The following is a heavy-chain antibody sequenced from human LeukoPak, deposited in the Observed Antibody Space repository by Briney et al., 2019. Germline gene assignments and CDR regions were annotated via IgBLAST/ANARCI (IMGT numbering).Heavy chain of an antibody. D-gene: IGHD6-13*01. J-gene: IGHJ4*02. CDR2: IYYSGST. Sequence: SETLSLTCTVSGGSISSYYWSWIRQPPGKGLEWIGHIYYSGSTNCNPSLKSRVTISVNTSKNQFSLKLSSVTAADTAVYYCARYSSSWYSPFDYWGQGTLVTVSS. V-gene: IGHV4-59*01. CDR1: GGSISSYY. CDR3: ARYSSSWYSPFDY.